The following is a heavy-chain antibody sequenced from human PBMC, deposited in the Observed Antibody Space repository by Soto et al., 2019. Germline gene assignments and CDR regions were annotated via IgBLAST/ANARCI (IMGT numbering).Heavy chain of an antibody. J-gene: IGHJ5*02. V-gene: IGHV4-31*03. CDR2: IYYSGST. Sequence: QVQLQESGPGLVKPSQTLSLTCTVSGGSISSGGYYWSWIRQHPGKGLEWIGYIYYSGSTYYNPSLKSRVTISVDTSKNQFSLKLGSVTAADTAVYYCARATTVTTYFVWFDPWGQGTLVTVSS. CDR1: GGSISSGGYY. CDR3: ARATTVTTYFVWFDP. D-gene: IGHD4-17*01.